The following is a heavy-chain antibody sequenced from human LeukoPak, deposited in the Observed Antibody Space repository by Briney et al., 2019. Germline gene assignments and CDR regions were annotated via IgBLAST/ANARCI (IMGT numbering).Heavy chain of an antibody. CDR3: IRDFRSADL. J-gene: IGHJ5*02. V-gene: IGHV3-7*01. CDR1: GFIFNNFW. Sequence: PGGSLRLSCVASGFIFNNFWMSWVRQAPGKGLEWVAKIKYDGSEKYYVDSVKGRFTISRDNAKNTVYLEMNSLSVEDTATYYCIRDFRSADLWGQGTLVTVTS. CDR2: IKYDGSEK.